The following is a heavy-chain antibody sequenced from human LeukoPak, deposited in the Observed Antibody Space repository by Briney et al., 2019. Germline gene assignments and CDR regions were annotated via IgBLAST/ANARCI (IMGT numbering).Heavy chain of an antibody. Sequence: PSETLSLTCAVYGGSFSGYYWSWIRQPPGKGLEWIGEINHRGSTNYNPSLKSRVTISVDTSKNQFSLKLSSVTATDTAVYYCARWDSSSWSWGQGTLVTVSS. CDR2: INHRGST. J-gene: IGHJ5*02. V-gene: IGHV4-34*01. CDR3: ARWDSSSWS. D-gene: IGHD6-13*01. CDR1: GGSFSGYY.